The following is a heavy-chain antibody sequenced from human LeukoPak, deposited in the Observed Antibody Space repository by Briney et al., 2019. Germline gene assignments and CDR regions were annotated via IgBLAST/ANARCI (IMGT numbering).Heavy chain of an antibody. J-gene: IGHJ4*02. CDR2: IYYSGST. D-gene: IGHD3-10*01. Sequence: PSETLSLTCTVSGGSISSYYWSWIRQPPGKGLEWIGYIYYSGSTNYNPSLRSRVTISVDTSKNQFSLKLSSVTAADTAVYYCARAAAGTFDYWGQGTLVTVSS. CDR1: GGSISSYY. CDR3: ARAAAGTFDY. V-gene: IGHV4-59*01.